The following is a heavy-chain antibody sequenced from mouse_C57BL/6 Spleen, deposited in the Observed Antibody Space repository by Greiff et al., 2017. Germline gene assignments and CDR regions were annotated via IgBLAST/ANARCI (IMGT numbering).Heavy chain of an antibody. J-gene: IGHJ3*01. CDR3: AIDNYGNFAWFAY. V-gene: IGHV1-74*01. CDR1: GYTFTSYW. D-gene: IGHD2-1*01. CDR2: IHPSDSDT. Sequence: QVQLKQPGAELVKPGASVKVSCKASGYTFTSYWMHWVKQRPGQGLEWIGRIHPSDSDTNYNQKFKGKATLTVDKSSSTAYMQLSSLTSEDSAVYYCAIDNYGNFAWFAYWGQGTLVTVSA.